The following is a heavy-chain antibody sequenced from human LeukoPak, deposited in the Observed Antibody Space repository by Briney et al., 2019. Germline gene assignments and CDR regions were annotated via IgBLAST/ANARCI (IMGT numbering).Heavy chain of an antibody. Sequence: PSETLSLTCTVSGYSISSGYYWGWIRQPPGKGLEWIGSIYHSGSTYYNPSLKSRVTISVDTSKNQFSLKLSSVTAADTAVYYCARLSGDSELDYWGQGTLVTVSS. CDR1: GYSISSGYY. V-gene: IGHV4-38-2*02. J-gene: IGHJ4*02. CDR2: IYHSGST. D-gene: IGHD3-10*01. CDR3: ARLSGDSELDY.